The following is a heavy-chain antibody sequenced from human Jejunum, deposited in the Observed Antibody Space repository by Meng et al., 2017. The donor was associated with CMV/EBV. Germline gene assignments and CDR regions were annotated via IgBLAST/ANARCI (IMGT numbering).Heavy chain of an antibody. CDR3: ARGATGGSYRFDF. D-gene: IGHD1-26*01. CDR2: IKGEGRST. CDR1: GFIFPTYG. Sequence: CGFIFPTYGMHWARQARGQGRVWVSSIKGEGRSTNDADSVKGRFTISRDNAMNTLYLQMNSLRVEDTAVYYWARGATGGSYRFDFWGHGTLVTVSS. J-gene: IGHJ5*01. V-gene: IGHV3-74*01.